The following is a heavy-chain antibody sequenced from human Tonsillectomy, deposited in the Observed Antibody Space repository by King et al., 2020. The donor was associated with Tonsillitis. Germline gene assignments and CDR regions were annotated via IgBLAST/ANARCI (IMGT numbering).Heavy chain of an antibody. D-gene: IGHD6-19*01. CDR1: GYSISSGYY. CDR3: ARVSGWYL. CDR2: IYHSGST. V-gene: IGHV4-38-2*02. Sequence: VQLQESGPGLVKPSETLSLTCTVSGYSISSGYYWGWIRQPPGKGLEWIGNIYHSGSTYYNPSLKSRVTISVDTSKNQFSLKLSSVTAADTAVYYCARVSGWYLRGQGTLVTVSS. J-gene: IGHJ4*02.